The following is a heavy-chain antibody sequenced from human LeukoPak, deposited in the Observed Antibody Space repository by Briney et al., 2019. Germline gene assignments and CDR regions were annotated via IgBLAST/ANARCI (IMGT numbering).Heavy chain of an antibody. D-gene: IGHD3-10*01. Sequence: SETLSLTCTVSGGSISSSSYYWGWIRQPPGKGLEWIGSIYYSGSTYYNPSLKSRVTISVDTSKNQFSLKLSSVTAADTAVYYCARDNFPLLWFGELEGAFDIWGQGTMVTVSS. J-gene: IGHJ3*02. V-gene: IGHV4-39*07. CDR3: ARDNFPLLWFGELEGAFDI. CDR2: IYYSGST. CDR1: GGSISSSSYY.